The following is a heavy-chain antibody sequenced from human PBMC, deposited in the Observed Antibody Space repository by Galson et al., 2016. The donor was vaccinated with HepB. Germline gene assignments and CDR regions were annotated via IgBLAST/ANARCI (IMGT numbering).Heavy chain of an antibody. CDR1: GFAFSSYW. J-gene: IGHJ4*02. V-gene: IGHV3-74*01. Sequence: SLRLSCAASGFAFSSYWMYWVRQPPGKGLVRVSRINSDGSRRTYADSVKGRFTISRDNARNTLYLQMDSLRAEDTAVYYCARGGYDDYEIDYWGQGTLVSVSS. CDR2: INSDGSRR. D-gene: IGHD5-12*01. CDR3: ARGGYDDYEIDY.